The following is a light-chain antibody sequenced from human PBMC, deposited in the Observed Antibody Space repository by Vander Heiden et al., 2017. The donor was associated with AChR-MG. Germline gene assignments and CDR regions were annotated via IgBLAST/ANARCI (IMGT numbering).Light chain of an antibody. Sequence: SYELTQPPSVSVSPGQTASITCSGDKLGEKYASWYQQKPGQSPVLVIYQDTKRPSGIPERFSGSNSGNTATLTISGTQAMDEADYYCQAWDSNTGVFGTGTKVTVL. CDR2: QDT. J-gene: IGLJ1*01. CDR3: QAWDSNTGV. V-gene: IGLV3-1*01. CDR1: KLGEKY.